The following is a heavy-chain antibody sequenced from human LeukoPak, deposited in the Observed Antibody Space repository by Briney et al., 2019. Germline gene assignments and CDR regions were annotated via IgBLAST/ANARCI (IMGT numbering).Heavy chain of an antibody. CDR2: IYYTGAT. CDR1: SGSISSSNYY. CDR3: ARLLPGSSRYFFDY. J-gene: IGHJ4*02. V-gene: IGHV4-39*01. Sequence: PSETLSLICTVSSGSISSSNYYWVWIRQPPGRGLKRIGSIYYTGATYYNPSLESRVTMSVDTSKNQFSLKLSSVTAADTAVYHCARLLPGSSRYFFDYWGQGTLVTVSS. D-gene: IGHD6-13*01.